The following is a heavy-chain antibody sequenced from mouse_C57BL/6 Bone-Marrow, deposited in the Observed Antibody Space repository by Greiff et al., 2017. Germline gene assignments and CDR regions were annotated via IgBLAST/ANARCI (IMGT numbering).Heavy chain of an antibody. V-gene: IGHV14-4*01. CDR2: IDPETGDT. J-gene: IGHJ2*01. CDR1: GFNIKGDY. Sequence: VQLKQSGAELVRPGASVKLSCTASGFNIKGDYMPWVKQRPEQGLEWIGWIDPETGDTEYASKFQGKATITADTSSNTAYLQLSSLTSEVTAVYYCTIHGNPYYWGQGTTLTVSS. CDR3: TIHGNPYY. D-gene: IGHD2-1*01.